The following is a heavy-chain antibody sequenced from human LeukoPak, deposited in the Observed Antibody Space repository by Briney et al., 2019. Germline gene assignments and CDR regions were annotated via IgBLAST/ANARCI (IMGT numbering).Heavy chain of an antibody. Sequence: GGSLRLSCAASAFTFNTYWMHWVRQAPGKGLEWVAFIRYDGSNKYYADSVKGRFTISRDNSKNTLYLQMNSLRAEDTAVYYCAKDLYSSSSGGTDYWGQGTLVTVSS. CDR1: AFTFNTYW. D-gene: IGHD6-6*01. CDR3: AKDLYSSSSGGTDY. J-gene: IGHJ4*02. CDR2: IRYDGSNK. V-gene: IGHV3-30*02.